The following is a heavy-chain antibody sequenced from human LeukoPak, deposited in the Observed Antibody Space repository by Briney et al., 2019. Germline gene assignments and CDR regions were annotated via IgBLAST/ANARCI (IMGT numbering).Heavy chain of an antibody. V-gene: IGHV3-21*04. CDR1: GFTFSSYS. CDR3: ARGRKQLWPPGARVPFDD. J-gene: IGHJ4*02. D-gene: IGHD5-18*01. Sequence: GGSLRLSCAASGFTFSSYSMNWVRQAPGKGLEWVSSISSSSSYIYYADSVKGRFTISRDNAKNSLYLQMNSLRAEDTAVYYCARGRKQLWPPGARVPFDDWGQGTLVTVSS. CDR2: ISSSSSYI.